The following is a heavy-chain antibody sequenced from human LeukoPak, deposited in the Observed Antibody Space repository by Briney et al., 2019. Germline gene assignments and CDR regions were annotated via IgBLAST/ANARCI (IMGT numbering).Heavy chain of an antibody. CDR1: GFTFSSYA. D-gene: IGHD6-19*01. J-gene: IGHJ4*02. Sequence: PGGSLRLSCAASGFTFSSYAMSWVRQAPGKGLEWVSAISGSGGSTYYADSVRGRFTISRDNSKNTLYLQMNSLRAEDTAVYYCAKAGWGGGLAVAGTIDYWGQGTLVTVSS. CDR3: AKAGWGGGLAVAGTIDY. CDR2: ISGSGGST. V-gene: IGHV3-23*01.